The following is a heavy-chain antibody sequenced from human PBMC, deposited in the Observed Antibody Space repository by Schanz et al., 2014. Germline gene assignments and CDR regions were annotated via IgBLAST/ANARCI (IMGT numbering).Heavy chain of an antibody. CDR3: TRDRGALINHNDALDL. CDR2: ILYDGSKT. Sequence: QVQLVESGGGVVQPGRSLRLSCAASGFSFSTYAMHWVRQAPGKGLEWVAVILYDGSKTYYADSVKGRFTISRDNSKNTVYLQMNSLRSEDTAVYYCTRDRGALINHNDALDLWGQGTMVSVSS. J-gene: IGHJ3*01. D-gene: IGHD3-16*01. V-gene: IGHV3-30*04. CDR1: GFSFSTYA.